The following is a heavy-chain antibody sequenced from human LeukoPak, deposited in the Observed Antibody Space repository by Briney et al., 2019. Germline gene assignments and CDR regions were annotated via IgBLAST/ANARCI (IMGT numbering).Heavy chain of an antibody. CDR1: GYTFTSYG. CDR3: AGQKDPRPIDY. V-gene: IGHV1-18*01. CDR2: ISAYNGNT. J-gene: IGHJ4*02. Sequence: ASVKVSCKASGYTFTSYGISWVRQAPGQGLEWMGWISAYNGNTNYAQKLQDRVTMTTNTSTSTAYMELNELTSDDTAVYYCAGQKDPRPIDYWGQGTLVTVSS.